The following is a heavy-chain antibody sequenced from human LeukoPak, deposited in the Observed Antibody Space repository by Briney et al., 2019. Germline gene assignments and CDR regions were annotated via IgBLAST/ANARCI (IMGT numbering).Heavy chain of an antibody. J-gene: IGHJ5*02. CDR3: ARVSRGRGVIISYWFDP. Sequence: ASVKVSCKASGYTFTSYGISWVRQAPGQGLEWMGWISAYNGNTNYAQKLQGRVTMTTDTSTSTAYMELRSLRSDDTAVYYCARVSRGRGVIISYWFDPWGQGTLVTVSS. V-gene: IGHV1-18*01. CDR1: GYTFTSYG. D-gene: IGHD3-10*01. CDR2: ISAYNGNT.